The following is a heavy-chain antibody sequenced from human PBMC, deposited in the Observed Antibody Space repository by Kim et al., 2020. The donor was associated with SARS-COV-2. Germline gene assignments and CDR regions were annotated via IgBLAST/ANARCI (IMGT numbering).Heavy chain of an antibody. CDR1: GGSISSGGYY. D-gene: IGHD3-10*02. CDR2: IYYSGST. V-gene: IGHV4-31*03. CDR3: ARGQRLIAMLTLVVGAFDY. Sequence: SETLSLTCTVSGGSISSGGYYWSWIRQHPGKGLEWIGYIYYSGSTYYNPSLKSRVTISVDTSKNQFSLKLSSVTAADTAAYYCARGQRLIAMLTLVVGAFDYWGQGTLVSVSS. J-gene: IGHJ4*02.